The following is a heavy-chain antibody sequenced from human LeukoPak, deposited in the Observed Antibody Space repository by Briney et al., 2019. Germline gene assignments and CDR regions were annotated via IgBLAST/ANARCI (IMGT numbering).Heavy chain of an antibody. CDR2: IYYSGST. CDR1: GGSISSSSYF. Sequence: ASETLSLTCTVSGGSISSSSYFWGWIRQPPGKGLEWIGSIYYSGSTYYSPSLKSRVTISVDTSKNQFSLKLSSVTAADTAVYYCARRGYSSGWYYFDYWGQGTLVTASS. D-gene: IGHD6-19*01. J-gene: IGHJ4*02. V-gene: IGHV4-39*01. CDR3: ARRGYSSGWYYFDY.